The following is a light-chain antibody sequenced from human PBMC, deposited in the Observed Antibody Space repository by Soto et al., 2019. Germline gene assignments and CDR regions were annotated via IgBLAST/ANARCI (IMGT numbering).Light chain of an antibody. CDR1: QSLSGW. CDR2: DAS. Sequence: DIQVTQSPSTLSASVGDRVTITCRASQSLSGWVAWYQQKPGKAPILLIYDASSLNGGVPSRFSGSGSGTEFTLTISSLPPDDFATYYCQQYNNYPWTFGQGTKVAVK. CDR3: QQYNNYPWT. V-gene: IGKV1-5*01. J-gene: IGKJ1*01.